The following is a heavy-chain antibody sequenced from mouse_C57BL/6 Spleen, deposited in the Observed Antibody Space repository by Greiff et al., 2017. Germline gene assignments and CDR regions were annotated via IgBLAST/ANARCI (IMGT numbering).Heavy chain of an antibody. CDR1: GFTFSNYW. CDR2: IRLKSDNNAT. J-gene: IGHJ1*03. D-gene: IGHD1-2*01. CDR3: TEALLRPV. V-gene: IGHV6-3*01. Sequence: EVQGVESGGGLVQPGGSMKLSCVASGFTFSNYWMNWVRQSPEKGLEWVAQIRLKSDNNATHYAVSVKGRFTISRDDSKSSVYLHMNNLRAEDTEIYSCTEALLRPVWGTGTTVTVSS.